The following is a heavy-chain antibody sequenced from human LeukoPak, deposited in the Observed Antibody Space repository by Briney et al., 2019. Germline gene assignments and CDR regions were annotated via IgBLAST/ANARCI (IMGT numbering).Heavy chain of an antibody. CDR2: ISAYNGNT. D-gene: IGHD6-13*01. J-gene: IGHJ4*02. Sequence: ASVTVSCKASGYTFTSYGISWVRQAPGQGLEWMGWISAYNGNTNYAQKLQGRVTMTTDTSTSTAYMELRSLRSDDTAVYYCARDLKMAAAGTGGYWGQGTLVTVSS. CDR3: ARDLKMAAAGTGGY. V-gene: IGHV1-18*01. CDR1: GYTFTSYG.